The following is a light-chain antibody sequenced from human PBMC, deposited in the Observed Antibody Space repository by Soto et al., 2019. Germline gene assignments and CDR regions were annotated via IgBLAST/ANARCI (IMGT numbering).Light chain of an antibody. CDR1: QGVTST. Sequence: EIVMTQSPATLSWSPGKEPPPSCRPSQGVTSTLAWSHQKPAQAPRPLIYGASTRATGIPVRFSGSGSGTEFTLTISSLQSEDFAVYYCLQYNNWPHTFGQGTKLEIK. CDR2: GAS. CDR3: LQYNNWPHT. V-gene: IGKV3D-15*01. J-gene: IGKJ2*01.